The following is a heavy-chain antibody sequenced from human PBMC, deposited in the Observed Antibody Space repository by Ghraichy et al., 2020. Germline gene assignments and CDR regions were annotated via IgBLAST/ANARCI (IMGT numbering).Heavy chain of an antibody. CDR2: ISGSVTYI. CDR3: ARDLMVRGLTGY. D-gene: IGHD3-10*01. V-gene: IGHV3-21*01. CDR1: GFTLSSYN. J-gene: IGHJ4*02. Sequence: GGSLRLSCAASGFTLSSYNMNWVRQAPGKGLEWVSSISGSVTYIYYADSVKGRFTISRDNAENSLYLQMNSLRAEDTAVYYCARDLMVRGLTGYWGQGALVTVSS.